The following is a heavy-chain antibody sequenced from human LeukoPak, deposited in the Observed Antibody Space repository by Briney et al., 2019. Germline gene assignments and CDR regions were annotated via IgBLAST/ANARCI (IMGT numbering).Heavy chain of an antibody. V-gene: IGHV4-38-2*01. CDR2: VYHNGYVT. CDR1: GYSISGSSFF. CDR3: ARHLGYCTNTICWGGGHWFDP. Sequence: SETLSLTCAVSGYSISGSSFFWGWIRQPPGKGLEWIGSVYHNGYVTSYHMSLKSRVTISIDTSKNQFSLKLTSGIASDTAVYYCARHLGYCTNTICWGGGHWFDPWGQGTLVTVSS. J-gene: IGHJ5*02. D-gene: IGHD2-2*01.